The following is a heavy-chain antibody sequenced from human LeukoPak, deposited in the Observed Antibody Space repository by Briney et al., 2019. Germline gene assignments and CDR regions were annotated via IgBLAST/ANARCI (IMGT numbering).Heavy chain of an antibody. CDR2: ISGGGDST. J-gene: IGHJ5*02. CDR1: GFTFSNYG. V-gene: IGHV3-23*01. D-gene: IGHD2-2*01. Sequence: QTGGSLRLSCAASGFTFSNYGMSWVRQSPEKGLEWVSGISGGGDSTSYADSVMGRFTVSRDKSKNTLYLQMKSLRADDTAVYYCVKECNQLLFGPLNCFDPWGQGTLVTVSS. CDR3: VKECNQLLFGPLNCFDP.